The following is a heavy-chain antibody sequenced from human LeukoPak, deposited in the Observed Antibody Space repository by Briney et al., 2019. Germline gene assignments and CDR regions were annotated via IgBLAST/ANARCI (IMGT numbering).Heavy chain of an antibody. CDR3: AREMVYGVMDS. V-gene: IGHV1-18*01. J-gene: IGHJ4*02. Sequence: ASVEVSCKASNYTFTHYGITWVRRAPGQGLEWMGWISAYNGNTDYAQKLQGRVTMTTDTSTSTAYMELRSLRSDDTAVYYCAREMVYGVMDSWGQGTLVTVSS. CDR1: NYTFTHYG. D-gene: IGHD2-8*01. CDR2: ISAYNGNT.